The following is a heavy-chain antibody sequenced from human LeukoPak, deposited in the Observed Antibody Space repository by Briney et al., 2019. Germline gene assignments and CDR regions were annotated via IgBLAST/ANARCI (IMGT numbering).Heavy chain of an antibody. V-gene: IGHV3-11*06. Sequence: PGESLRLSCAASGFTFSSYYMSWIRQAPGKGLEWVSYISSSGSYTNYADSVKGRFTISRDNAKNSLYLQMDSLRDEDTAVYYCARDNAFAFDIWGQGTKVTVSS. D-gene: IGHD3-16*01. CDR2: ISSSGSYT. J-gene: IGHJ3*02. CDR3: ARDNAFAFDI. CDR1: GFTFSSYY.